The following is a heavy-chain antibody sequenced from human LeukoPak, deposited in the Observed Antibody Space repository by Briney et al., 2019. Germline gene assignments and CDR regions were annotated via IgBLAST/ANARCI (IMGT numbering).Heavy chain of an antibody. V-gene: IGHV3-21*01. J-gene: IGHJ4*02. Sequence: GGSLRLSCAASGFTFSSYWMYWVRQAPGKRLEWVSSISSSSSYIYYADSVKGRFTISRDNAKNSLYLQMNSLRAEDTAVYYCAKDNPAWGYGLDYWGQGTLVTVSS. CDR2: ISSSSSYI. CDR1: GFTFSSYW. D-gene: IGHD3-16*01. CDR3: AKDNPAWGYGLDY.